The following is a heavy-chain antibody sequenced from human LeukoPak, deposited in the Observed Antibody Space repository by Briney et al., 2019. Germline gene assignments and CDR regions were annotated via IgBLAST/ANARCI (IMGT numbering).Heavy chain of an antibody. V-gene: IGHV1-46*01. CDR1: GHTFTTYY. J-gene: IGHJ5*02. CDR2: INPSGDGT. D-gene: IGHD1-14*01. Sequence: ASVKVSCKASGHTFTTYYVHLVRQAPGQGLEWMGVINPSGDGTNYPQRFQGRVTLARDTSTSTVYMELSSLRSEDTAIYYCAKETPNTGWFDPWGQGTLVTVSS. CDR3: AKETPNTGWFDP.